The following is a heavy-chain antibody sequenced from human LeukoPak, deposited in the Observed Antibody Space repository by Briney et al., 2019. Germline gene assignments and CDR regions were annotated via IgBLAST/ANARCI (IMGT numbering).Heavy chain of an antibody. CDR3: ARLSGKWT. D-gene: IGHD1-26*01. CDR1: GGSISGHY. CDR2: VYDSGST. Sequence: SETLSLTCNVSGGSISGHYWRWIRQPPGKRLEWIGYVYDSGSTNYNPSLSSRVTISLDTSKNQFSLKLTSVTAADTAVYYCARLSGKWTWGQGTLVTVSS. V-gene: IGHV4-59*11. J-gene: IGHJ5*02.